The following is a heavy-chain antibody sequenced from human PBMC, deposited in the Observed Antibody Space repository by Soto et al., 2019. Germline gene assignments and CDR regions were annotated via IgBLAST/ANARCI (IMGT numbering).Heavy chain of an antibody. J-gene: IGHJ3*02. V-gene: IGHV4-34*01. D-gene: IGHD1-26*01. CDR3: ARGPELPHEHVLINAFDI. Sequence: SETLSLTCAVYGGSFSGYYWSWIRQPPGKGLEWIGEINYSGSTNYNPSLKSRVTISVDTSKNQFSLKLSSVTAADTAVYYCARGPELPHEHVLINAFDIWGQGTMVTVSS. CDR1: GGSFSGYY. CDR2: INYSGST.